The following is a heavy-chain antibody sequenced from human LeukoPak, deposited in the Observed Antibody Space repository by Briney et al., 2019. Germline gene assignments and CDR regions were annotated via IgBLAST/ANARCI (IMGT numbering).Heavy chain of an antibody. D-gene: IGHD4-23*01. Sequence: PSETLSLTCAVSGASISSNNCWTWVRQPPGKGLEWIGEIYDSGSTNYNPSLKSRVTISIDKSKKQFSLTLSSMTAADTAVYCCARNGGNSDFDYWGQGTLVTVSS. CDR3: ARNGGNSDFDY. CDR2: IYDSGST. J-gene: IGHJ4*02. V-gene: IGHV4-4*01. CDR1: GASISSNNC.